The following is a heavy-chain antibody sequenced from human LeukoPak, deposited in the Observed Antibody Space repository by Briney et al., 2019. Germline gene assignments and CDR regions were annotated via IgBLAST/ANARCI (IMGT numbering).Heavy chain of an antibody. Sequence: GESLKICCKGSGYRFTSYWIGWGRQMPGKGLEWMGTIYPGDSDTRYSPSFQGQVTISADKSISTAYLQWSSLKASDTAMYYCARPKSAAVYDSSGYALAYFDLWGRGTLVTVSS. CDR2: IYPGDSDT. CDR3: ARPKSAAVYDSSGYALAYFDL. D-gene: IGHD3-22*01. J-gene: IGHJ2*01. V-gene: IGHV5-51*01. CDR1: GYRFTSYW.